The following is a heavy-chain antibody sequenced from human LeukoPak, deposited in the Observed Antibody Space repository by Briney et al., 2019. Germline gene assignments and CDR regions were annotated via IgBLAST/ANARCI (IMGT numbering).Heavy chain of an antibody. J-gene: IGHJ4*02. D-gene: IGHD6-19*01. V-gene: IGHV3-30-3*01. CDR1: GFTFSSYA. Sequence: PGGSLRLSCAASGFTFSSYAMHWVRQAPGKGLEWVAVISYDGSNKYYADSVKGRFTISRDNSKNTLYLQMNSLRAEDTAVYYCAKDYLAVAGTFDYWGQGTLVTVSS. CDR3: AKDYLAVAGTFDY. CDR2: ISYDGSNK.